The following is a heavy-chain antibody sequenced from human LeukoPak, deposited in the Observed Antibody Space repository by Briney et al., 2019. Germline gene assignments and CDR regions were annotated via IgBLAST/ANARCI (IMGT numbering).Heavy chain of an antibody. D-gene: IGHD6-13*01. CDR1: GGSFSGYY. Sequence: PSETLSLTCAVYGGSFSGYYWSWIRQPPGKGLEWIGEINHGGSTNYNPSLKSRVTISLDTSKNQFSLKLSSVTAADTAMYYCARVRAAAVPYYFDYWGRGTLVTVSS. CDR2: INHGGST. V-gene: IGHV4-34*01. CDR3: ARVRAAAVPYYFDY. J-gene: IGHJ4*02.